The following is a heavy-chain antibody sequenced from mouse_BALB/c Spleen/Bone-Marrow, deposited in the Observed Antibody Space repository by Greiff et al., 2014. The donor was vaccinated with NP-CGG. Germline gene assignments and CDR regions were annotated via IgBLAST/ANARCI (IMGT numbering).Heavy chain of an antibody. D-gene: IGHD2-14*01. CDR3: TRPIGVALDY. CDR2: VNPRSGYA. CDR1: GYTFTDYT. Sequence: QVQLQQSGAGLASPGASVKLSCKASGYTFTDYTIQWVKQRPGQGLEWIGYVNPRSGYANYNQKFKDKATLTADKSSSTAFMQLNSLTSEGSALYYCTRPIGVALDYWGQGTALTVSS. V-gene: IGHV1-4*01. J-gene: IGHJ2*01.